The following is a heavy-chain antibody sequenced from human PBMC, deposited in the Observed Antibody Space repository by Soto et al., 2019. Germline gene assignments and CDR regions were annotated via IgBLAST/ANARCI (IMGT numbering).Heavy chain of an antibody. D-gene: IGHD4-17*01. Sequence: GGSLRLSCAASGFTFSNYALHWVRQAPGKGLEWVAVISYDGYNKYYADSVKGRFTISRDNSKNTLYLQMNSLRAEDTAVYYCAKVDYGDSFDDWGQGTPVIVSS. CDR1: GFTFSNYA. J-gene: IGHJ4*02. CDR3: AKVDYGDSFDD. CDR2: ISYDGYNK. V-gene: IGHV3-30-3*01.